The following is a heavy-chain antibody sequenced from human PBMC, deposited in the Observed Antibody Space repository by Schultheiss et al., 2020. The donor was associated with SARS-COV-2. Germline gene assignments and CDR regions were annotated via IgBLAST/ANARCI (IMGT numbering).Heavy chain of an antibody. CDR2: IKSKTDGGTT. J-gene: IGHJ3*02. V-gene: IGHV3-15*01. D-gene: IGHD3-22*01. CDR1: GFTFSSYA. CDR3: TTFDSSGYYYDAFDI. Sequence: GGSLRLSCAASGFTFSSYAMSWVRQAPGKGLEWVGRIKSKTDGGTTDYAAPVKGRFTISRDDSKNTLYLQMNSLKTEDTAVYYCTTFDSSGYYYDAFDIWGQGTMVTVSS.